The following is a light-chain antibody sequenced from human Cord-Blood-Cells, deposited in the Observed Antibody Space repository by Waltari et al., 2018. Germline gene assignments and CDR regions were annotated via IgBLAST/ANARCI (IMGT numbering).Light chain of an antibody. Sequence: QAVLTQPASLSASPGASASLTGTLRSGINVGTYRIYWYQQKPGSPPQYPLRYKSDSDKQQGSGVPSRFSGSKDASANAGILLISGLQSEDEADYYCMIWHSSAWVFGGGTKLTVL. CDR2: YKSDSDK. CDR3: MIWHSSAWV. V-gene: IGLV5-45*01. J-gene: IGLJ3*02. CDR1: SGINVGTYR.